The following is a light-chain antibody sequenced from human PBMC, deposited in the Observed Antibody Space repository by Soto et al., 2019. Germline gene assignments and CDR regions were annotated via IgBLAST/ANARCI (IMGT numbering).Light chain of an antibody. J-gene: IGLJ1*01. V-gene: IGLV2-14*03. CDR3: SSYTSTSTLYV. Sequence: QSALTQPASVSGSPGQSITISCTGTSSDIGGYNYVSWYQQLPGKVPKLIIYDVSNWPSGVSDRFSSSKSGNAASLTISGLQAEDEADYYCSSYTSTSTLYVFGTGTKVTVL. CDR1: SSDIGGYNY. CDR2: DVS.